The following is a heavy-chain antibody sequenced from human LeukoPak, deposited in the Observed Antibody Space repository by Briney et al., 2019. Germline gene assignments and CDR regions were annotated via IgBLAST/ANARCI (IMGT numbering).Heavy chain of an antibody. Sequence: ASVRVSCKASGYSLINYGISWIRQAPGQGLEWMGWISVYNGNTNYAQKVQGRVTMTTGTSTSTAYMELRSLRSDDTAVYYCATLDGGYYDSSGYLYYFDYWGQGTLVTVSS. CDR3: ATLDGGYYDSSGYLYYFDY. CDR1: GYSLINYG. J-gene: IGHJ4*02. V-gene: IGHV1-18*01. D-gene: IGHD3-22*01. CDR2: ISVYNGNT.